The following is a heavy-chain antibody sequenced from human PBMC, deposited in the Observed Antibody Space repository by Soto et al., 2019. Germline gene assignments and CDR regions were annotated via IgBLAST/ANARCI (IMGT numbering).Heavy chain of an antibody. Sequence: QVQLQESGPGLVKPSQTLSLTCTVSGGSISSGGYYWSWIRQHPGKGLEWIGDIYYSGSTYYNPSLKSRVTRSVDTSKNQFSLKLSSVTAADTAVYYCAREAAGILNWFDPWGQGTLVTVSS. CDR2: IYYSGST. V-gene: IGHV4-31*03. D-gene: IGHD6-25*01. CDR1: GGSISSGGYY. CDR3: AREAAGILNWFDP. J-gene: IGHJ5*02.